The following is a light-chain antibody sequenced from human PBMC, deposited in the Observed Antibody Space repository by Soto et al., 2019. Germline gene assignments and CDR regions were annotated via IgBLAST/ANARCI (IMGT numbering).Light chain of an antibody. J-gene: IGKJ5*01. Sequence: EIGLTQSPATLSLSPGERATLSCRASQNVSIYLAWYQQKPGQATRLFIYDASNRANGIPARFSGSGSGTEFTLTISSLQSEDFAVYYCQQYNDWPPITFGQGTRLEIK. CDR1: QNVSIY. CDR3: QQYNDWPPIT. V-gene: IGKV3-11*01. CDR2: DAS.